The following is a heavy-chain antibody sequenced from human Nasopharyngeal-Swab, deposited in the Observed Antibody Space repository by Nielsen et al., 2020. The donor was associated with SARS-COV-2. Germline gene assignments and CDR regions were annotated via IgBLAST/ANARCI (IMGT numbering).Heavy chain of an antibody. V-gene: IGHV3-53*01. Sequence: GGSLRLSCAASGFSVSSSYMSWVRQAPGKGLEWVSVIYSGGSTYYADSVKGRFTISRDNSKNTLYLQMNSLRAEDTAVYYCAKEAYGAVSGESYYYDSSGFGYWGQGTLVTVSS. CDR3: AKEAYGAVSGESYYYDSSGFGY. CDR1: GFSVSSSY. D-gene: IGHD3-22*01. J-gene: IGHJ4*02. CDR2: IYSGGST.